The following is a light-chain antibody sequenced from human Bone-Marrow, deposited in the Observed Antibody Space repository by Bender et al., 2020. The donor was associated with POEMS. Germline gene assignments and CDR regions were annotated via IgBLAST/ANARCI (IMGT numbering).Light chain of an antibody. CDR1: SSDVGSNNF. V-gene: IGLV2-23*02. J-gene: IGLJ2*01. Sequence: QSALTQPASVSGSPGQSITIFCIGTSSDVGSNNFVSWYQQHPGKAPKLLIYDDNKRPSGVPNRFSGSKSGNTASLTISGLQGEDEADYYCCSFADSITFLFGGGTKLTVL. CDR2: DDN. CDR3: CSFADSITFL.